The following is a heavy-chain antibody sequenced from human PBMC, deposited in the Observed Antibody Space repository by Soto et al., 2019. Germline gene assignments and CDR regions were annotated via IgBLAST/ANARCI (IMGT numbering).Heavy chain of an antibody. CDR1: GFTVSTKY. CDR3: SGDPCAADY. J-gene: IGHJ4*02. V-gene: IGHV3-66*01. CDR2: IYSGGST. Sequence: EVQLVESGGGLVQPGGSLRLSCAASGFTVSTKYMSWVRQAPGKGLEWVSVIYSGGSTFYADSVRGRFTISRDNSKNTVNLQMNSLGAEDTAVYYCSGDPCAADYWGQGTLVTVSS.